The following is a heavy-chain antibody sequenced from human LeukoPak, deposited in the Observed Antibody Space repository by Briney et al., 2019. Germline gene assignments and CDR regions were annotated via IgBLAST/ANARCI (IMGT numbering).Heavy chain of an antibody. V-gene: IGHV3-74*01. Sequence: GGSLRLSCAASGFAFSAYWLHWVRQAPGKGLVWVSRINSDGSSTTYADSVKGRFTISRDNAKNTLYLQMSSLRAEDTSVYYCATDYYDRSGDYTVDYWGQGTLVTVSS. D-gene: IGHD3-22*01. J-gene: IGHJ4*02. CDR3: ATDYYDRSGDYTVDY. CDR1: GFAFSAYW. CDR2: INSDGSST.